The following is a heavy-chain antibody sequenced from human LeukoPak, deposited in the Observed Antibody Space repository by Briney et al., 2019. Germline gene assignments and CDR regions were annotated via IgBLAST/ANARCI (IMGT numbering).Heavy chain of an antibody. Sequence: GGSLRLSCAASGFKFDDYGMSWVRQAPGKGLEWVCDINWNGAWTGYADSVKGRFTVSRDNAKNSLYLQMNSLRAEDTALYYCAGYYYDSSRGFDLWGQGTLVTVSA. J-gene: IGHJ5*02. CDR3: AGYYYDSSRGFDL. V-gene: IGHV3-20*04. CDR2: INWNGAWT. CDR1: GFKFDDYG. D-gene: IGHD3-22*01.